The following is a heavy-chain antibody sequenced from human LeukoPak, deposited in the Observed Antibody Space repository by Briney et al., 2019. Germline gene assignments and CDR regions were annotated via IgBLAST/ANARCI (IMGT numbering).Heavy chain of an antibody. V-gene: IGHV4-31*03. CDR1: GGSISSGGYY. D-gene: IGHD6-13*01. CDR2: ICYSGST. CDR3: ARSTSAAGIFDY. J-gene: IGHJ4*02. Sequence: PSETLSLTCTVSGGSISSGGYYWSWIRQHPGKGLEWIGYICYSGSTYYNPSLKSRVTISVDTSKNQFSLKLSSVTAADTAVYYCARSTSAAGIFDYWGQGTLVTVSS.